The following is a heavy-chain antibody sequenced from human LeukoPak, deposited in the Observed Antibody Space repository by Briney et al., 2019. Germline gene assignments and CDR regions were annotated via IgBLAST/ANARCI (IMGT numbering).Heavy chain of an antibody. CDR1: GFTFDTYA. Sequence: GGSLRLSCAASGFTFDTYAMAWVRQAPGKGLEWVSGITGSGINTYYADSVKGRFTISRDNSQNTLFLQLENLRAEDTAVYFCAKRDFSKSRDYFPLFDSWGQGPLVTVSS. J-gene: IGHJ4*02. V-gene: IGHV3-23*01. D-gene: IGHD5-24*01. CDR2: ITGSGINT. CDR3: AKRDFSKSRDYFPLFDS.